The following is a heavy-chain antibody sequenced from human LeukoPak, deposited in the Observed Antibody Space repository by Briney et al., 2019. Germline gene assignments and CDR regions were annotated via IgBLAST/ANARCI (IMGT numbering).Heavy chain of an antibody. CDR2: ISGSGGST. D-gene: IGHD6-13*01. CDR1: GFTVSNNY. J-gene: IGHJ4*02. CDR3: AKDHFGQQLVDGYFDY. Sequence: GGSLRLSCAVSGFTVSNNYMTWVRKAPGKGLEWVSVISGSGGSTYYADSVKGRFTISRDNSKNTLYLQMNSLRAEDTAVYYCAKDHFGQQLVDGYFDYWGQGTLVTVSS. V-gene: IGHV3-23*01.